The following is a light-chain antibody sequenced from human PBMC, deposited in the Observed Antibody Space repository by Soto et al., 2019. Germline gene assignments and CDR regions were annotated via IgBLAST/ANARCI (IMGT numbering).Light chain of an antibody. CDR1: QSVSSN. CDR2: GAS. CDR3: QQYNNWPPT. J-gene: IGKJ2*01. V-gene: IGKV3-15*01. Sequence: IVMTQSPATLSVSPGERATLSCSASQSVSSNLAWYQQKPGQAPTLLIYGASTRAPGIPARFSGSGSGTEVTLTISSLQSEGFAVYYCQQYNNWPPTFGQGTKREIK.